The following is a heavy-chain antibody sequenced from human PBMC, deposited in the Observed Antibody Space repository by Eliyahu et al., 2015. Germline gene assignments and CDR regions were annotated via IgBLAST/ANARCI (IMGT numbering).Heavy chain of an antibody. D-gene: IGHD2-15*01. CDR2: INPNSGGT. CDR1: XXTFTGYX. CDR3: ARVVVVAATLDY. Sequence: QVQLVQSGAEVKKPGASVKVSXXASXXTFTGYXMHWVRQAXGQGLEWMGXINPNSGGTNYAQKFQGRVTMTRDTSISTAYMELSRLRSDDTAVYYCARVVVVAATLDYWGQGTLVTVSS. V-gene: IGHV1-2*02. J-gene: IGHJ4*02.